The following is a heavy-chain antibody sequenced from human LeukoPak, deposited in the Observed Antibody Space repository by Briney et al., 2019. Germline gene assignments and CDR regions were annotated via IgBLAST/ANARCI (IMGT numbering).Heavy chain of an antibody. CDR1: GFTLSSYG. CDR2: ISYDGSSK. D-gene: IGHD3-22*01. V-gene: IGHV3-30*18. J-gene: IGHJ4*02. Sequence: PGGSLRLSCAASGFTLSSYGMHWVRQAPGKGLEWVGHISYDGSSKSYGDSVKGRFTISRDNSKNTLFLQMNTLRAEDTAVYHCAKDGYDGSGAYIENWGQGTLVTVSS. CDR3: AKDGYDGSGAYIEN.